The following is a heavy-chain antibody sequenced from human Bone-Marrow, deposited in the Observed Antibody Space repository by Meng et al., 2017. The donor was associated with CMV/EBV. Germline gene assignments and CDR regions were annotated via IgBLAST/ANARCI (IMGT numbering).Heavy chain of an antibody. CDR1: TFTAYY. CDR2: INPSSGGT. J-gene: IGHJ4*02. Sequence: TFTAYYIHWVRQAPGQGLEWMGWINPSSGGTNYAQNFQARVTMTRDTSISTAHMDLIRLRSDDTAAYYCARSYYYDSDGYYSPFVYWGQGTLVTVSS. D-gene: IGHD3-22*01. V-gene: IGHV1-2*02. CDR3: ARSYYYDSDGYYSPFVY.